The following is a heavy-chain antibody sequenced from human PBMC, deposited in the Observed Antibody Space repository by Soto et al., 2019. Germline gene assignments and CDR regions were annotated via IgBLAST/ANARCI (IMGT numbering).Heavy chain of an antibody. D-gene: IGHD3-10*02. CDR2: IYYSGST. V-gene: IGHV4-59*01. CDR3: ARELFLYYFDY. J-gene: IGHJ4*02. CDR1: GGSISSYY. Sequence: QVQLQESGPGLVKPSETLSLTCTVSGGSISSYYWSWIRQPPGKGLEWIGYIYYSGSTNYNPSLKSRVTISVDTSKNQFSLKLSSVTAADTAVYYCARELFLYYFDYWGQGTLVTVSS.